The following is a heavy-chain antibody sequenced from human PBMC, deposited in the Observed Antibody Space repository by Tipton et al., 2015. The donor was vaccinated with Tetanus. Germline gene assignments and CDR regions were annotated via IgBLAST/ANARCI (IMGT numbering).Heavy chain of an antibody. V-gene: IGHV3-53*01. Sequence: SLRLSCAASGFTVSSNYMSWVRQAPGKGLEWVSVIYSGGSTYYADSVKGRFTISRDNSKNTLYLQMNSLRAEDTAVYYCARGGRRDAARPCYFDYWGQGTLVTVSS. CDR2: IYSGGST. D-gene: IGHD6-6*01. J-gene: IGHJ4*02. CDR1: GFTVSSNY. CDR3: ARGGRRDAARPCYFDY.